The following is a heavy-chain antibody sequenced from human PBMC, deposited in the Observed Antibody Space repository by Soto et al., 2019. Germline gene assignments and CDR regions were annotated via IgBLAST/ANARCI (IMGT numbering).Heavy chain of an antibody. D-gene: IGHD3-3*01. CDR1: GYSFTSYW. CDR3: ARHLNYDFWSGSPAYYYYMDV. V-gene: IGHV5-51*01. J-gene: IGHJ6*03. CDR2: IYPGDSDT. Sequence: GESLKISCKGSGYSFTSYWIGWVRQMPGKGLEWMGIIYPGDSDTRYSPSFQGQVTISADKSISTAYLQWSSLKASDTAMYYCARHLNYDFWSGSPAYYYYMDVWGKGTTVTVSS.